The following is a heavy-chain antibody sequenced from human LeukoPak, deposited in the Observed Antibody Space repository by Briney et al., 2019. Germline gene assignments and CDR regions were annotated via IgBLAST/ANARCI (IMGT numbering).Heavy chain of an antibody. CDR2: IYYSGST. CDR1: GGSISSGGYY. CDR3: ARGDGVVVPAAIGLSYYYYGMDV. J-gene: IGHJ6*02. Sequence: SQTLSLTCTVSGGSISSGGYYWSCMRQHPGKGLVWIGYIYYSGSTYYNPSLKSRVTISVDTSKNQFSLKLSSVTAADTAVYYCARGDGVVVPAAIGLSYYYYGMDVWGQGTTVTVSS. V-gene: IGHV4-31*03. D-gene: IGHD2-2*02.